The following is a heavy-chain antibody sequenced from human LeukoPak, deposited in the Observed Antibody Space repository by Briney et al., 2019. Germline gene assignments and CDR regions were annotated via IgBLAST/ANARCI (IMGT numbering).Heavy chain of an antibody. CDR3: AKAGGYCSSTSCAVWGDFDY. J-gene: IGHJ4*02. V-gene: IGHV3-23*01. CDR1: GFTFSSYG. CDR2: ISGSGGST. D-gene: IGHD2-2*01. Sequence: GGSLRLSCAASGFTFSSYGMSWVRQAPGKGLEWVSVISGSGGSTYYADSVKGRFTISRDNSKNTLYLQMNSLRAEDTAVYYCAKAGGYCSSTSCAVWGDFDYWGQGTLVTVSS.